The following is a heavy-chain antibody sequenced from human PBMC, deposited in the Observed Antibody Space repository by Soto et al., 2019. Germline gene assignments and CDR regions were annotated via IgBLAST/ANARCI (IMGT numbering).Heavy chain of an antibody. CDR3: ARQNPMGQLLYYYSNGMDV. D-gene: IGHD6-13*01. Sequence: SVKVSCKXSGGTFSSYAISWVRQAPGQGLEWMGGIIPIFGTANYAQKFQGRVTITADESTSTAYMELSSLRSEDTAVYYCARQNPMGQLLYYYSNGMDVWAKGPRSPSP. CDR2: IIPIFGTA. J-gene: IGHJ6*02. CDR1: GGTFSSYA. V-gene: IGHV1-69*13.